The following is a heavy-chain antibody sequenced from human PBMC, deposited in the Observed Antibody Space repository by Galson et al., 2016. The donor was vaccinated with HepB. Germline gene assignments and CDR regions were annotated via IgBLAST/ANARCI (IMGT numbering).Heavy chain of an antibody. J-gene: IGHJ4*02. D-gene: IGHD6-13*01. Sequence: SLRLSCAASGFTFTGYVMTWVRQAPGRGLEWVAYISNSGVNTHYAGSVNGRFTISRDNAKNSLFLQMNSLRAEDSAVYYCARDRTARAALDLWGQGTLVTVSS. V-gene: IGHV3-48*03. CDR3: ARDRTARAALDL. CDR2: ISNSGVNT. CDR1: GFTFTGYV.